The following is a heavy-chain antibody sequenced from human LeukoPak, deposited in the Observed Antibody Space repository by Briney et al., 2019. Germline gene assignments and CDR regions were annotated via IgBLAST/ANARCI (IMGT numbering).Heavy chain of an antibody. CDR2: FYIGGTT. Sequence: GGSLRLSCAASGFAVTSNHMTWVRQAPGKGLEWVSIFYIGGTTKYTDSVKGRFTISRDNSKNTVCLQMSSLRAEDTAVYYCARDSISHYYCDYSGQGTLVTVSS. CDR1: GFAVTSNH. J-gene: IGHJ4*02. CDR3: ARDSISHYYCDY. V-gene: IGHV3-53*01. D-gene: IGHD2-2*01.